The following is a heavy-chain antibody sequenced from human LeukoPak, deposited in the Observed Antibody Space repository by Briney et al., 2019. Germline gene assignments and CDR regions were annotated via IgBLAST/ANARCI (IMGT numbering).Heavy chain of an antibody. CDR3: ARAHPYYDSSGYYLEGGAFDI. CDR2: INPSGGST. V-gene: IGHV1-46*01. D-gene: IGHD3-22*01. Sequence: GASVKVSCKASGYTFTNYYMHWVRQAPGQGLEWMGIINPSGGSTSYAQKFQGRVTMTRDMSTSTVYMELSSLRSEDTAVYYCARAHPYYDSSGYYLEGGAFDIWGQGTMVTVSS. CDR1: GYTFTNYY. J-gene: IGHJ3*02.